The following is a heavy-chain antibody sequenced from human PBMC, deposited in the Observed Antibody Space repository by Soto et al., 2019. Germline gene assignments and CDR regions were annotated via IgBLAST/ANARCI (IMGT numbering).Heavy chain of an antibody. J-gene: IGHJ5*02. CDR2: TYYRSKWYN. D-gene: IGHD6-13*01. Sequence: SRGLEWLGRTYYRSKWYNDYAVSVKSRITINPDTSKNQFSLQLNSVTPEDTAVYYCARGWSVVSDWFDPWGQGTLVTVSS. CDR3: ARGWSVVSDWFDP. V-gene: IGHV6-1*01.